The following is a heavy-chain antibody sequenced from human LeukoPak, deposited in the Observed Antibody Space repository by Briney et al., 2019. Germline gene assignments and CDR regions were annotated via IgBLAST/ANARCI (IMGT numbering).Heavy chain of an antibody. J-gene: IGHJ3*02. CDR3: ARDYYDSSGSDALDI. Sequence: NPSETLSLTCTVSGGSISSYYWSWIRQPAGKGLEWIGRIYTSGSTNYNPSLKSRVTMSVDTSKNQFSLKLSSVTAADTAVYYCARDYYDSSGSDALDIWGQGTMVTVSS. D-gene: IGHD3-22*01. V-gene: IGHV4-4*07. CDR2: IYTSGST. CDR1: GGSISSYY.